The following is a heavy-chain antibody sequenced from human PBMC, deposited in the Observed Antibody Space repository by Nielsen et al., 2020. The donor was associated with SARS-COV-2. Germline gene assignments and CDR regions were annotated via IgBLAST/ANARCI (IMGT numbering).Heavy chain of an antibody. D-gene: IGHD3-10*01. CDR1: GDSVSSSSAA. CDR2: TYYRSKWYN. CDR3: ARDNARRLWSRGRYFDY. Sequence: SETLSFTCAISGDSVSSSSAAWNWIRQSPSRGLEWLGRTYYRSKWYNDYAVSVKSRITINPDTSKNQFSLHLNSVTPEDTAVYYCARDNARRLWSRGRYFDYWGQGTLVTVSS. J-gene: IGHJ4*02. V-gene: IGHV6-1*01.